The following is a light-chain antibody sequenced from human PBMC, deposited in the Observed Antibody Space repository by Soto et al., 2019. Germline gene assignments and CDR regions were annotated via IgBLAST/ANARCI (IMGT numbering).Light chain of an antibody. CDR1: STDIGGYTY. V-gene: IGLV2-14*01. CDR2: EVD. Sequence: QSALTQPASVSGSPGQSITISCTGTSTDIGGYTYVSWYQQYPGKVPKLMIYEVDNRPSGVSNRFSGSKSGSTASLTISGLQAEDDADYFCSSYSRTTTRVVFGGGTKLTVL. J-gene: IGLJ2*01. CDR3: SSYSRTTTRVV.